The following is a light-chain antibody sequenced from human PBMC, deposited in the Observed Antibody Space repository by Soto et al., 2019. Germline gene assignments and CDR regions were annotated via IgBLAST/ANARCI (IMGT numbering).Light chain of an antibody. CDR1: QGVNSD. J-gene: IGKJ1*01. Sequence: EIVMTQSPATLSVSPGERATLSCRASQGVNSDLAWYQQRPGQAPRLLIYAASTRATGIPVRFSGSGSGTEFTLTISSLQSEDFAVYYCQQYNNWRPWTFGQGTKVERK. CDR2: AAS. V-gene: IGKV3-15*01. CDR3: QQYNNWRPWT.